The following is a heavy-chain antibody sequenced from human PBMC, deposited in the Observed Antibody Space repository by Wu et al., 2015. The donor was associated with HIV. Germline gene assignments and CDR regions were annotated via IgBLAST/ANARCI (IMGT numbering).Heavy chain of an antibody. CDR1: GYTFTGYY. D-gene: IGHD2-21*01. CDR3: ATDFLWWCIFTTYFFDN. V-gene: IGHV1-2*02. Sequence: QVQLVQSGAGVKKPGASVKVSCKASGYTFTGYYIHWVRQAPGQGLEWMGEINPNSGGTTYAQKFQDRVTMTRDTSIYTTYMELRSLKSDDSAVYYCATDFLWWCIFTTYFFDNWGQGTLVTVSS. J-gene: IGHJ4*02. CDR2: INPNSGGT.